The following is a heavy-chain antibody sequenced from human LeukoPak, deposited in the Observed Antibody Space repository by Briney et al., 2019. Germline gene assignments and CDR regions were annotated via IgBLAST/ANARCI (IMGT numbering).Heavy chain of an antibody. Sequence: PGGSLRLSCAASGFSFGTYSMNWVRQAPGKGLEWVSYISSSSTIHYADSVKGRFTISRDNAKNSLYLQMNSLRAEDTAVYYCARDVGGSGTYFDYWGQGTLVTVSS. J-gene: IGHJ4*02. D-gene: IGHD3-10*01. CDR3: ARDVGGSGTYFDY. V-gene: IGHV3-48*01. CDR2: ISSSSTI. CDR1: GFSFGTYS.